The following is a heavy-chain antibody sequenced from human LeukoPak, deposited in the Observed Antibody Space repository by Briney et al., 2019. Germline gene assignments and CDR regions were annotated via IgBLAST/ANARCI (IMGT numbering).Heavy chain of an antibody. CDR1: GFTFTSSA. V-gene: IGHV1-58*02. J-gene: IGHJ5*02. Sequence: GASVKVSCKASGFTFTSSAMQWVRQARGQRLEWIGWIVVGSGNTNYAQKFQERVTITRDMSTSTAYMELSSLRSEDTAVYYCAAERGQLWHTGVTWWFDPWGQGTLVTVSS. CDR2: IVVGSGNT. D-gene: IGHD5-18*01. CDR3: AAERGQLWHTGVTWWFDP.